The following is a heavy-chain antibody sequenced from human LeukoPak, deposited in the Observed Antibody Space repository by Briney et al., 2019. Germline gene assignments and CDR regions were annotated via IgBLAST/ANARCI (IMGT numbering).Heavy chain of an antibody. D-gene: IGHD2-15*01. Sequence: SETLSLTCAVYGGSFSGYYWSWLRQPPGKGVEWIGEINHSGSTNYNPSLKSRVTISVDTSKNQFSLMLSSVTAADTAVYYCASGILFSGGTTFDYWGQGTLVTVSS. V-gene: IGHV4-34*01. CDR1: GGSFSGYY. CDR2: INHSGST. CDR3: ASGILFSGGTTFDY. J-gene: IGHJ4*02.